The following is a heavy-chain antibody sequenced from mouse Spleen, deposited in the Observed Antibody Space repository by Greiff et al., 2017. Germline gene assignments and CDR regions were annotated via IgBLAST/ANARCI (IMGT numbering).Heavy chain of an antibody. CDR1: GFTFSDYY. V-gene: IGHV5-12*02. Sequence: EVMLVESGGGLVQPGGSLKLSCATSGFTFSDYYMYWVRQTPEKRLEWVAYISNGGGTTYYPDTVKGRFTISRDNAKNTLYLQMSRLKSEDTAMYYCARSLYYGNYAWFAYWGQGTLVTVSA. CDR2: ISNGGGTT. CDR3: ARSLYYGNYAWFAY. J-gene: IGHJ3*01. D-gene: IGHD2-1*01.